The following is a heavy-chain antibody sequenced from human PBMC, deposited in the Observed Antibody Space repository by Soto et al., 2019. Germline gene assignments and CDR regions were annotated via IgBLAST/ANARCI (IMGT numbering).Heavy chain of an antibody. CDR2: ISYDGSNK. Sequence: LRLSCAASGFTFSSYGMHWVRQAPGKGLEWVAVISYDGSNKYYADSVKGRFTISRDNSKNTLYLQMNSLRAEDTAVYYCAKAFTYSSSWGGYYYYYGMDVWGQGTTVTVSS. J-gene: IGHJ6*02. CDR3: AKAFTYSSSWGGYYYYYGMDV. D-gene: IGHD6-13*01. V-gene: IGHV3-30*18. CDR1: GFTFSSYG.